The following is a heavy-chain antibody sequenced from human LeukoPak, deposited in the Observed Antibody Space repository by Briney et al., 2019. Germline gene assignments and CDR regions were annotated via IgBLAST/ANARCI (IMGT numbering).Heavy chain of an antibody. V-gene: IGHV6-1*01. CDR3: ARMSYDSKPV. D-gene: IGHD2-8*01. Sequence: SQTLSLTCAISRDSFSSNSAAWNWFRQSPSSGLEWLGRTYYRSKWFNNYAVSVKSRITVSPDSSKNQFSLHLNSVTPEDTAVYYCARMSYDSKPVWGQGTLVTVSS. J-gene: IGHJ4*02. CDR1: RDSFSSNSAA. CDR2: TYYRSKWFN.